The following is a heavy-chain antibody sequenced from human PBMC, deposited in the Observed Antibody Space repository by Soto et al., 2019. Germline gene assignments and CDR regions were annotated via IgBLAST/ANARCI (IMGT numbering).Heavy chain of an antibody. J-gene: IGHJ6*02. V-gene: IGHV3-30*03. D-gene: IGHD6-25*01. CDR3: ARDRGGMSDYYGMDV. CDR1: GSSFDYYG. CDR2: ISYDGSNK. Sequence: QVQLMESGGGLVQPGRSLGLSCAASGSSFDYYGMHWVRQAPGKGLEWVSGISYDGSNKYQPGSVKGRFTISRDNSKNTLYLQMNSMRVEDTAVYSCARDRGGMSDYYGMDVCGQWTTVIVSS.